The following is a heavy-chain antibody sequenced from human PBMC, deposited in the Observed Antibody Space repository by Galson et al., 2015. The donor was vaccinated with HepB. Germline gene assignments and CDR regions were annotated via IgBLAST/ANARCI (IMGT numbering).Heavy chain of an antibody. Sequence: SLRLSCAASGFTFSTFAMSWVRQAPGKGLEWVSAISGSGGSTNYADSVKGRFTISRDNSKNTLYLQMNSLRAEDTAVYYCAKDYYSGSYFDYWGQGTLVTVSS. CDR1: GFTFSTFA. D-gene: IGHD5-12*01. CDR2: ISGSGGST. J-gene: IGHJ4*02. V-gene: IGHV3-23*01. CDR3: AKDYYSGSYFDY.